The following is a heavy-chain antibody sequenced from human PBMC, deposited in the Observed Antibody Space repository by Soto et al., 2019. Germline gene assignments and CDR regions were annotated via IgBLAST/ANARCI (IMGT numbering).Heavy chain of an antibody. Sequence: GASVKVSCKVSGYTLSEVAMHWVRQAPGKGLEWMGGFDPDDGETIYAQNFQGRVTMTEDTSTDTAYMELRNLRSEDTAVYYCAREVLTAAGTFGWFNPWGQGTLVTVSS. CDR2: FDPDDGET. CDR3: AREVLTAAGTFGWFNP. J-gene: IGHJ5*02. V-gene: IGHV1-24*01. CDR1: GYTLSEVA. D-gene: IGHD6-13*01.